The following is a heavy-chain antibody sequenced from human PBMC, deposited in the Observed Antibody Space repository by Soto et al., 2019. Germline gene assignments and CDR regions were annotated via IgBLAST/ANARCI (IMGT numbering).Heavy chain of an antibody. V-gene: IGHV3-21*01. CDR1: GFNCTSYA. CDR2: ISRSGSYI. Sequence: PRGSLILSGAASGFNCTSYAMHWVRQASGKGIEWVSSISRSGSYIYYAASVKGRFTVSRDSTKSALYLRMNSLGAEDTALYYCAREGSVDEWRASWWGMDVWRQGTAVTVSS. D-gene: IGHD2-15*01. J-gene: IGHJ6*02. CDR3: AREGSVDEWRASWWGMDV.